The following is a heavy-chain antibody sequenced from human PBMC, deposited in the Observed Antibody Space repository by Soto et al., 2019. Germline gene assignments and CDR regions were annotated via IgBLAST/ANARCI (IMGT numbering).Heavy chain of an antibody. CDR3: AKESEQLRPAAILGASFDI. V-gene: IGHV3-9*01. D-gene: IGHD2-2*01. CDR2: VSWNSGSK. Sequence: EGQLMESGGGLVQPGRSLRLSCVASGFSFDHYGMHWVRQAPGKGLEWVAGVSWNSGSKDYADSVKGRFSVSRDNAQKSLHLQMNSLRVDDTAFCYCAKESEQLRPAAILGASFDIWGQGTLVTVSS. CDR1: GFSFDHYG. J-gene: IGHJ3*02.